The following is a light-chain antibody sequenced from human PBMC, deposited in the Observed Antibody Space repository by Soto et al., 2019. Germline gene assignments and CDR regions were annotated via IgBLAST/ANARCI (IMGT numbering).Light chain of an antibody. CDR2: DVS. CDR1: SSDVDDYNY. V-gene: IGLV2-11*01. J-gene: IGLJ1*01. CDR3: CSYGGTFYV. Sequence: QSALTQPRSVSGSPGHPVTISCTGTSSDVDDYNYVSWFQQHPGKAPKLMIYDVSERPSGVPDRFSGSKSGNTASLTISGLQAEDEADYYCCSYGGTFYVFGTGTKVTVL.